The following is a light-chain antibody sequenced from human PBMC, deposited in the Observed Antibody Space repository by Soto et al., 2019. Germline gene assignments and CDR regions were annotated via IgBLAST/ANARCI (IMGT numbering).Light chain of an antibody. V-gene: IGLV2-23*01. CDR2: EGS. CDR1: SSDVGSYNL. J-gene: IGLJ2*01. Sequence: QSALTQPASVSGSPGQSITISCTGTSSDVGSYNLVSWYQQHPGKAPKLMIYEGSKRPSGVSSRFSGSKSGNTASLTISGLQAEDEADYYCCSYAGSGTHVVFGGGTKLTVL. CDR3: CSYAGSGTHVV.